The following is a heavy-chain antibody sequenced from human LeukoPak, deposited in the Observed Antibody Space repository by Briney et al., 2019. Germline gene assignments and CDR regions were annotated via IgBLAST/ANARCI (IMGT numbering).Heavy chain of an antibody. Sequence: SGPALVKPTQTLTLTCTFSGFSLTTSGMRVSWIRQPPGKALEWLARIDWNDAKFYSTSLKTRLTISKDTSKNQVVLTMTNMDPVDTATYYCARIPYGDRGDFFDSWGQGALVPDSS. CDR1: GFSLTTSGMR. J-gene: IGHJ4*02. V-gene: IGHV2-70*04. D-gene: IGHD4-17*01. CDR3: ARIPYGDRGDFFDS. CDR2: IDWNDAK.